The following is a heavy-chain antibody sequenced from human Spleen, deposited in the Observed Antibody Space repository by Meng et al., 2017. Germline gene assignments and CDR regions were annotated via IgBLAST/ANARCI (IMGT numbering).Heavy chain of an antibody. CDR3: ARASYGSGSPLGESWFDP. Sequence: QVQLQESGPGLVKPSGTLSLTCTVSGGSISSGGYYWSWIRQHPGKGLEWIGYIHYSGSTYYNPSLKSRVTISVDTSKNQFSLRLSSGTAADTAVYYCARASYGSGSPLGESWFDPWGQGTLVTVSS. CDR2: IHYSGST. V-gene: IGHV4-31*03. J-gene: IGHJ5*02. D-gene: IGHD3-10*01. CDR1: GGSISSGGYY.